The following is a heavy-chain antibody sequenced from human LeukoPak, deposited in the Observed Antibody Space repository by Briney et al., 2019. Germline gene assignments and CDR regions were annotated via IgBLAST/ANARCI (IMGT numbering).Heavy chain of an antibody. V-gene: IGHV1-46*01. CDR2: INPSGGST. CDR3: ASRQDWAYDILTGYFDY. D-gene: IGHD3-9*01. CDR1: GYTFTGYY. Sequence: GASVKVSCKASGYTFTGYYMHWVRQAPGQVLEWMGIINPSGGSTSYAQKFQGRVTMTRDTSTSTVYMELSSLRSEDTAVYYCASRQDWAYDILTGYFDYWGQGTLVTVSS. J-gene: IGHJ4*02.